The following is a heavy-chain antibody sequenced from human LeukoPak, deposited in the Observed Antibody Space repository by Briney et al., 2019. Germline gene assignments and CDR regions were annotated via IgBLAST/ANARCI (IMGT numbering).Heavy chain of an antibody. Sequence: GGSLRLSCAASGFTFSNFLMSCVREAPGKGLEWVANIKQDGFEKYYVDSVRGRFTISRDNAKNSLSLQMNSLRAEDTAVYYCARDGCTSTTCSTLGGFSSWGQGTLVTVSS. CDR3: ARDGCTSTTCSTLGGFSS. J-gene: IGHJ5*02. V-gene: IGHV3-7*01. D-gene: IGHD2-2*01. CDR2: IKQDGFEK. CDR1: GFTFSNFL.